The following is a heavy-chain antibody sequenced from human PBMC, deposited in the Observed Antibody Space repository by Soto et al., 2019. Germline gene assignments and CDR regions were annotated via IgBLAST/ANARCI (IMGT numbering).Heavy chain of an antibody. D-gene: IGHD6-6*01. Sequence: GASVKVSCKASGCTFSSYAISWVRQAPGQGLEWMGGIIPIFGTANYAQKFQGRVTITADKSTSTAYMELSSLRSEDTAVYYCARDPYSSSSYYYYYGMDVWGQGTTVTVSS. CDR1: GCTFSSYA. CDR3: ARDPYSSSSYYYYYGMDV. CDR2: IIPIFGTA. J-gene: IGHJ6*02. V-gene: IGHV1-69*06.